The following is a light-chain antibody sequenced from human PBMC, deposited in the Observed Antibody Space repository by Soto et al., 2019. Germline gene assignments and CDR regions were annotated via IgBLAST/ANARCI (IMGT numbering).Light chain of an antibody. J-gene: IGKJ1*01. CDR3: QHYHNWPPWT. CDR1: QSITSN. Sequence: EIVMTQSPATLSVSPGERATLSCRASQSITSNLAWYQQKPGQAPRLVIYGASTRATGIPARFTGSGSGTDFILTISSLQSEDFAVYYCQHYHNWPPWTFGQGTKVEIK. CDR2: GAS. V-gene: IGKV3-15*01.